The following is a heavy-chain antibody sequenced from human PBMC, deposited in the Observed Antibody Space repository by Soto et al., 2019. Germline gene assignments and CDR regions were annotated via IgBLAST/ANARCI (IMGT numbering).Heavy chain of an antibody. J-gene: IGHJ6*03. Sequence: GASVKVSCKASGYAFTSYGIAWVRQAPGQGLEWMGWINAYNGDTNYVQSLQDRVIMTIDTATSTAYMELRSLKSDDTAVYYCARDHRKNVVVVPAAYYYVYIVVWTKGTTVTVSS. CDR2: INAYNGDT. V-gene: IGHV1-18*01. CDR1: GYAFTSYG. CDR3: ARDHRKNVVVVPAAYYYVYIVV. D-gene: IGHD2-15*01.